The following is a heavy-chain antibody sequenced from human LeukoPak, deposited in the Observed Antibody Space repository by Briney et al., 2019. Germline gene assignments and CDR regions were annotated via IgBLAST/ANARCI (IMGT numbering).Heavy chain of an antibody. Sequence: SVKVSCKASGGTFSSYAISWVRQDPGQGLEWMGGIIPIFGTANYAQKFQGRVTITADESTSTAYMELSSLRSEDTAVYYCASPPRGYSGSHFDYWGQGTLVTVSS. J-gene: IGHJ4*02. D-gene: IGHD1-26*01. CDR3: ASPPRGYSGSHFDY. CDR1: GGTFSSYA. V-gene: IGHV1-69*13. CDR2: IIPIFGTA.